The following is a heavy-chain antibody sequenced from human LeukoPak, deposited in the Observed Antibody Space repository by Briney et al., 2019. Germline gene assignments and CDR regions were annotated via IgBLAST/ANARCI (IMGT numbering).Heavy chain of an antibody. CDR2: IGTAGDT. J-gene: IGHJ2*01. CDR3: PRVFHGQLGYCSGGSCYSGWYFDL. CDR1: GFTFSSYD. Sequence: GGSLRLSCAASGFTFSSYDMHWVRQPTGKGLEWVSVIGTAGDTYYPGSVKGRFTISRENAKNSLYLQMNSLRVGDTAVYYCPRVFHGQLGYCSGGSCYSGWYFDLWGRGTLVTV. V-gene: IGHV3-13*01. D-gene: IGHD2-15*01.